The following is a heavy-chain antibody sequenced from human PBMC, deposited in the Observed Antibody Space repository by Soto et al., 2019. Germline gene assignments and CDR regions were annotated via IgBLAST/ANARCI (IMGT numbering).Heavy chain of an antibody. Sequence: QVQLVQSGAEVKKPGSSVKVSCKASGGTFSSYTISWVRQAPGQGLEWMGRIIPILGIANYAQKFQGRVTIPADKSTSTAYMELSSLRSEDTAVYYCARERDSSGYPGGIDYWGQGTLVTVSS. CDR3: ARERDSSGYPGGIDY. J-gene: IGHJ4*02. V-gene: IGHV1-69*08. CDR1: GGTFSSYT. D-gene: IGHD3-22*01. CDR2: IIPILGIA.